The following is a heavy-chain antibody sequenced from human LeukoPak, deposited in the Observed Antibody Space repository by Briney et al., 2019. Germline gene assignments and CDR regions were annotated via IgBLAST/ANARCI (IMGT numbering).Heavy chain of an antibody. D-gene: IGHD5-18*01. Sequence: GGSLRLSCAASGFTFDDYGMSWVRQAPGKGLEWVSGINWNGGSTGYADSVKGRFTISRDNAKNSLYLQMNSLRAEDAALYYCARYSYGYPFDYWGQGTLVTVSS. V-gene: IGHV3-20*04. CDR3: ARYSYGYPFDY. CDR2: INWNGGST. J-gene: IGHJ4*02. CDR1: GFTFDDYG.